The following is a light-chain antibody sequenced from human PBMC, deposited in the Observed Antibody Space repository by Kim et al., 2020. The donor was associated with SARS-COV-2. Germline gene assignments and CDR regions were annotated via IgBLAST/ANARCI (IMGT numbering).Light chain of an antibody. Sequence: VSPGERAHLSWRATQGCGTNLAWYQQKPGQPPRHLIYAASTRAAGCPARFSGSGSGTEFTLTISSLQSEDFAVYYCQQYTYWPLTFGGGTKVDIK. CDR3: QQYTYWPLT. V-gene: IGKV3-15*01. CDR1: QGCGTN. J-gene: IGKJ4*01. CDR2: AAS.